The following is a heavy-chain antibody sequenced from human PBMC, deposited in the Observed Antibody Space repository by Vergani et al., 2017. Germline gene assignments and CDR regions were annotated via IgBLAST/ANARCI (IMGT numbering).Heavy chain of an antibody. V-gene: IGHV4-59*08. CDR1: GGSISSYY. J-gene: IGHJ2*01. CDR3: ARHSPLTTVNFYWYFDL. Sequence: QVQLQESGPGLVKPSETLSLTCTASGGSISSYYWSWIRQPPGKGLEWIGYIYYSGSTNYNPPLKSRVTISVDTSKNQVSLKLSSVTAADTAVYYCARHSPLTTVNFYWYFDLWGRGTLVTVSS. D-gene: IGHD4-17*01. CDR2: IYYSGST.